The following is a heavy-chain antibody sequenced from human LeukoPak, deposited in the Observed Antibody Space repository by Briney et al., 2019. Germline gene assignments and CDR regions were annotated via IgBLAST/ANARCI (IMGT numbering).Heavy chain of an antibody. CDR2: ISGSGGST. Sequence: GGSLRLSCAACGFTFSSYAMSWVRQAPGKGLEWVSVISGSGGSTYYADSVKGRFTISRDNSKNTLYLKMNNLRAEDTAVYYCAKDEVPAVMARRLFDYWGQGTLVTVSS. CDR3: AKDEVPAVMARRLFDY. V-gene: IGHV3-23*01. CDR1: GFTFSSYA. J-gene: IGHJ4*02. D-gene: IGHD2-2*01.